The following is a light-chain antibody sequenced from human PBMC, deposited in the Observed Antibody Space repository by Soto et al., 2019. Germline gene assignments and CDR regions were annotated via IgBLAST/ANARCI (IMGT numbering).Light chain of an antibody. CDR3: QQANSFPLT. CDR1: QGISNW. CDR2: TGS. Sequence: DIQMTQSPSSVSASVGARVSITCRASQGISNWLAWYQQKPGRAPKLLIYTGSSLQSGVPSRFSGTGSGTDFTLTISSLQPEDVATYYCQQANSFPLTFGGGTKVEIK. J-gene: IGKJ4*01. V-gene: IGKV1-12*01.